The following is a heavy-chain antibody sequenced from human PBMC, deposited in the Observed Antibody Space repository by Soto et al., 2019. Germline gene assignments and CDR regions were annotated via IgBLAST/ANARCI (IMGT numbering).Heavy chain of an antibody. CDR3: ARDQLWFGCNEGNYYDYGMDV. CDR2: IYYSGST. J-gene: IGHJ6*02. V-gene: IGHV4-31*03. CDR1: GGSISSGGYY. Sequence: QVQLQESGPGLVKPSQTLSLTCTVSGGSISSGGYYWSWIRQHPGKGLEWIGYIYYSGSTDYNPSLKRRVTISVYTSKNQCALKLSSVTAADTAVYYCARDQLWFGCNEGNYYDYGMDVWGQGTTVTVSS. D-gene: IGHD3-10*01.